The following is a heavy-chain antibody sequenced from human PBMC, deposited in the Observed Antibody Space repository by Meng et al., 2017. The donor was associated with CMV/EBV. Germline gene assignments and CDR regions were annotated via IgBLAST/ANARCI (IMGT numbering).Heavy chain of an antibody. V-gene: IGHV1-69*02. Sequence: SVNVSCQASGGTFSSYTISWVRQAPGQGLEWMGRIIPILGIANYAQKLQGRVTITADKSTSTAYMELSSLRSEDTAVYYCARQLTTVGIRGMDVWGQGTTVTVSS. CDR3: ARQLTTVGIRGMDV. CDR2: IIPILGIA. CDR1: GGTFSSYT. D-gene: IGHD4-23*01. J-gene: IGHJ6*02.